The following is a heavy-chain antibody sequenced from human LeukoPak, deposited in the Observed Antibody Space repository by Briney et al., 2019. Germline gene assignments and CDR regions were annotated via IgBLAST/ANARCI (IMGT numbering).Heavy chain of an antibody. D-gene: IGHD3-16*01. CDR2: IYYSGSS. CDR1: GGSISSGDYY. V-gene: IGHV4-30-4*08. Sequence: SETLSLTCTVPGGSISSGDYYWSWIRQPPGKGLEWIGYIYYSGSSFYNPSLKSRLTISVDTSKNHFSLNLSSVTAADTAVYYCARRNDPYYFDYWGQGTLVTVSS. J-gene: IGHJ4*02. CDR3: ARRNDPYYFDY.